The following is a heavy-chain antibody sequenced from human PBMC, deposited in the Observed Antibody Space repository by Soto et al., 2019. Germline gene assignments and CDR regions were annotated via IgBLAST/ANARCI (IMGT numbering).Heavy chain of an antibody. Sequence: GGSLRLSCSASGFTFNNYAMGWVRPAPGKGLEWVSAITGSSSDTYYLDSVKGRFTISRDNSKNTLYLQMNSLRAEDTAIYYCAKLGSSSWSPHYYFDYWGQGTLVTVS. J-gene: IGHJ4*02. D-gene: IGHD2-2*01. CDR1: GFTFNNYA. CDR3: AKLGSSSWSPHYYFDY. CDR2: ITGSSSDT. V-gene: IGHV3-23*01.